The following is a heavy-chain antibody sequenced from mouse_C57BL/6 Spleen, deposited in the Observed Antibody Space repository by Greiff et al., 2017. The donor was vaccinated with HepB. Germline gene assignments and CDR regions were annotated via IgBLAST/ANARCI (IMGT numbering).Heavy chain of an antibody. Sequence: VQLQQSGPELVKPGASVKISCKASGYTFTDYYMNWVKQSHGKSLEWIGDINPNNGGTSYNQKFKGKATLTVDKSSSTAYMELRSLTSEDSAVYYCARPSYRDYFDYWGQGTTLTVSS. CDR3: ARPSYRDYFDY. J-gene: IGHJ2*01. CDR2: INPNNGGT. CDR1: GYTFTDYY. V-gene: IGHV1-26*01. D-gene: IGHD2-10*01.